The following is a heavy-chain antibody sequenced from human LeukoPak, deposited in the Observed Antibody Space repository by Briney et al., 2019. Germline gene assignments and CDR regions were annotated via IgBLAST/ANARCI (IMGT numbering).Heavy chain of an antibody. D-gene: IGHD3-3*01. V-gene: IGHV1-58*02. J-gene: IGHJ5*02. Sequence: GTSVKVSCKASGFTFTSSAMQWVRQARGQRLEWIGWIVVGSGNTNYAQKFQERVTITRDMSTSTAYMELSSLRSEDTAVHYCAAHYDFWSGYSWFDPWGQGTLVTVSS. CDR1: GFTFTSSA. CDR2: IVVGSGNT. CDR3: AAHYDFWSGYSWFDP.